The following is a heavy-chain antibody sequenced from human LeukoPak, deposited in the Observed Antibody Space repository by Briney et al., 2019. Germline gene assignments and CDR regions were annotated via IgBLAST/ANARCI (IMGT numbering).Heavy chain of an antibody. CDR2: MSYGGQNE. CDR3: AKDGVTIFGGTLGDGMDV. J-gene: IGHJ6*02. CDR1: GFTFSSYA. D-gene: IGHD3-3*01. V-gene: IGHV3-30*04. Sequence: GSLRLSCAASGFTFSSYAMHWVRQAPGKGPEWVAVMSYGGQNERYADSVKGRFTVSRDNPKNTVYLEMNSLRAEDTAVYYCAKDGVTIFGGTLGDGMDVWGQGTTVTVSS.